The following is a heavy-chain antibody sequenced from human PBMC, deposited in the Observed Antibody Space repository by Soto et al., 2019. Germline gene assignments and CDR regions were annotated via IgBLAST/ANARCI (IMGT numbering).Heavy chain of an antibody. J-gene: IGHJ4*02. V-gene: IGHV3-48*01. CDR3: ARDVVDSSGYYYFDY. D-gene: IGHD3-22*01. CDR1: GFTFSSYS. Sequence: QAGGSLRLSCAASGFTFSSYSMNWVRQDPGKGLEWVSYISSSSSTIYYADSVKGRFTISRDNSKNTLYLQMNSLRAEDTAVYYCARDVVDSSGYYYFDYWGQGTLVTVSS. CDR2: ISSSSSTI.